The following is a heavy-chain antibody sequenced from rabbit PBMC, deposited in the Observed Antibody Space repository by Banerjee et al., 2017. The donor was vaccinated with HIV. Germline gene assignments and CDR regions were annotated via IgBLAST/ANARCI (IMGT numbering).Heavy chain of an antibody. CDR3: ARDSDYTGYGYATFAL. CDR2: IYAGSGST. D-gene: IGHD6-1*01. Sequence: QQQLEESGGGLVQPGGTLTLTCKASGVDFSSRYYMCWVRQAPGKGLEWIGCIYAGSGSTYYASWVISRFTISKTSSTTVTLQMTSLTAADTATYFCARDSDYTGYGYATFALWGPGTLVTVS. V-gene: IGHV1S45*01. J-gene: IGHJ6*01. CDR1: GVDFSSRYY.